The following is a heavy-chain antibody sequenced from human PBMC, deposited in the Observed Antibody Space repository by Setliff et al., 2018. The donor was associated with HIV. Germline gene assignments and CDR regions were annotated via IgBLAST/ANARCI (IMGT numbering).Heavy chain of an antibody. J-gene: IGHJ4*02. CDR1: GYTFTSFG. Sequence: AAVKVSCKDSGYTFTSFGISWVRQAPGQGLEWMGRISAYNGNTDHAQRLQGRVTMTTDTSTRTAYMELRSLRSDATAVYYCARAAVAGPWRKLDYWGQGTQVASPQ. CDR2: ISAYNGNT. CDR3: ARAAVAGPWRKLDY. V-gene: IGHV1-18*01. D-gene: IGHD6-19*01.